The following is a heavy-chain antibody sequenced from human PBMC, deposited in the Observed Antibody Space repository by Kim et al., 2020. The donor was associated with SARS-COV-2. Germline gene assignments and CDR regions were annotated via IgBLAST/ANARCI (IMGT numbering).Heavy chain of an antibody. V-gene: IGHV4-34*01. D-gene: IGHD3-10*01. J-gene: IGHJ5*02. CDR2: INHSGST. Sequence: SETLSLTCAVYGGSFSGYYWSWIRQPPGKGLEWIGEINHSGSTNYNPSLKSRVTISVDTSKNQFSLKLSSVTAADTAVYYCARGRGKSSYYYGSGRPGDNWFDPWGQGTLVTVSS. CDR1: GGSFSGYY. CDR3: ARGRGKSSYYYGSGRPGDNWFDP.